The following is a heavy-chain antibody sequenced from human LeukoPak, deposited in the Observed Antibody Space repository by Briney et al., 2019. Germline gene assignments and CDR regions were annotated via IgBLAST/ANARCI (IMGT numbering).Heavy chain of an antibody. CDR1: GGTFSSHA. V-gene: IGHV1-69*13. J-gene: IGHJ4*02. Sequence: GASVKVSCKASGGTFSSHAINWVRQAPGQGLEWMGGIIPIFGTANYAQKFQGRVTITAGESTSTAYMELSSLRSEDTAMYYCARGWLAETMVVTPYNYWGQGTLVTVSS. CDR3: ARGWLAETMVVTPYNY. D-gene: IGHD4-23*01. CDR2: IIPIFGTA.